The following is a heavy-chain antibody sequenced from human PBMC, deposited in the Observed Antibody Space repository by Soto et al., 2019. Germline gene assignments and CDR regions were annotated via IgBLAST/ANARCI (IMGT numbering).Heavy chain of an antibody. D-gene: IGHD6-19*01. CDR3: TTDVYSSGGYGGD. Sequence: EVQLVESGGGLVKPGGSLRLSCAASGFTFSNAWMSWVRQAPGKGLEWVGRIKSKTDGGTTDYAAPVKGRFTISRDDSKTTLYLQMNSLKAEDTAVYYCTTDVYSSGGYGGDWGQGTLVTVSS. V-gene: IGHV3-15*01. J-gene: IGHJ4*02. CDR2: IKSKTDGGTT. CDR1: GFTFSNAW.